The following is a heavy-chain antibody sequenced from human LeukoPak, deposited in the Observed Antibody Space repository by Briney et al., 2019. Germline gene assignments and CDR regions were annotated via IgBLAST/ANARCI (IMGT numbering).Heavy chain of an antibody. D-gene: IGHD3-3*01. J-gene: IGHJ3*02. CDR2: ISSSSSYI. CDR1: GFTFSSYS. CDR3: AREDYDFWRDDAFDI. Sequence: GGSLRLSCAASGFTFSSYSMNWVRQAPGKGLEWVSSISSSSSYIYYADSVKGRFTISRDNAKNSLYPQMNSLRAEDTAVYYCAREDYDFWRDDAFDIWGQGTMVTVSS. V-gene: IGHV3-21*01.